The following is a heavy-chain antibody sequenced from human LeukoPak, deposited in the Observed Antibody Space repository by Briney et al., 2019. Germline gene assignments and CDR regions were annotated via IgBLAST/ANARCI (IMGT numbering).Heavy chain of an antibody. CDR3: TRGPTGRWLYYGMDV. J-gene: IGHJ6*02. CDR2: IRSKGYGGTT. Sequence: GGSLRLSCITSGFTFGDHAMSWVHQAPGKGLDWVGFIRSKGYGGTTEYAASVKGRFTISRDDSKSIAYLQMNSLKSEDTAVYYCTRGPTGRWLYYGMDVWGQGTTVIVSS. CDR1: GFTFGDHA. D-gene: IGHD5-24*01. V-gene: IGHV3-49*04.